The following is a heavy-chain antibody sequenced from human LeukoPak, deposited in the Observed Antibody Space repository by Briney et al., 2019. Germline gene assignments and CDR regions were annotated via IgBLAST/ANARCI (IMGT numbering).Heavy chain of an antibody. CDR3: ARLQNRGFDYGYDDAFDV. V-gene: IGHV4-59*08. J-gene: IGHJ3*01. CDR2: LYYSGST. CDR1: RGSISRYY. D-gene: IGHD5-18*01. Sequence: KSSETLSLTCIVSRGSISRYYWSWIRQPPGKGLEWIGHLYYSGSTEYSPSLKSRVTISVDTYENQVSLKVTSVTAADTAVYYCARLQNRGFDYGYDDAFDVWGQGTMVTVSS.